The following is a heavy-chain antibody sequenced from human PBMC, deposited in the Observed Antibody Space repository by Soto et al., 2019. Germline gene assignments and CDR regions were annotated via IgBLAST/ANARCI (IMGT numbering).Heavy chain of an antibody. V-gene: IGHV4-61*03. J-gene: IGHJ4*02. CDR3: AREYSNSPEAFDF. CDR2: IYNTGST. D-gene: IGHD6-6*01. Sequence: SETLSLTCTVSGVYVKSDNYYWSWIRQPPGKGLEWIGHIYNTGSTTYNPSLKSRVTISLDTSRNHFSLSLSSVTAADTAVFYCAREYSNSPEAFDFWGRGTLVTVSS. CDR1: GVYVKSDNYY.